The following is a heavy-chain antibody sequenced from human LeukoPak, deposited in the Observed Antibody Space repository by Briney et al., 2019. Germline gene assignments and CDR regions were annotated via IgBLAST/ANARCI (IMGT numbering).Heavy chain of an antibody. D-gene: IGHD4-23*01. V-gene: IGHV4-61*02. CDR3: ARDHTVVTPIDYYYYGMDV. J-gene: IGHJ6*02. CDR1: GGSISSGSYY. Sequence: PSETLSLTCTVSGGSISSGSYYWSWIRQPAGKGLEWIGRIHTSGSTNYNPSLKSRVTISVDTSKNQFSLKLSSVTAADTAVYYCARDHTVVTPIDYYYYGMDVWGQGTTVTVSS. CDR2: IHTSGST.